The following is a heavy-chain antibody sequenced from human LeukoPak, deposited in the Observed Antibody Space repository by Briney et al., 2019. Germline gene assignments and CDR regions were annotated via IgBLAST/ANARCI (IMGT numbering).Heavy chain of an antibody. CDR3: ARDGLGFFDY. CDR2: IYYSGST. Sequence: PSETLSLTCTVSGGSINSGGYYWTWIRQHPGKGLEWIGYIYYSGSTYYNPSLKSRVTMSLDTSENQFSLKLSSVTAADTAVYYRARDGLGFFDYWGQGTLVTVSS. CDR1: GGSINSGGYY. D-gene: IGHD7-27*01. J-gene: IGHJ4*02. V-gene: IGHV4-31*03.